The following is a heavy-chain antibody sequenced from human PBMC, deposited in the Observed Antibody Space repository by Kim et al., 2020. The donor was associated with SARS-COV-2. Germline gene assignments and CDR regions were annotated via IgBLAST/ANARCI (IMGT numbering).Heavy chain of an antibody. Sequence: GGSLRLSCAASGFTFSTYGMSWVRQAPGKGLEAVSGISNSGGNTYATDFVKGRFSISRDNTRNTLYLQMNSLRAEDTAIYYCAKRQTGSYLNAMYVWGEG. CDR3: AKRQTGSYLNAMYV. D-gene: IGHD1-26*01. V-gene: IGHV3-23*01. J-gene: IGHJ6*03. CDR1: GFTFSTYG. CDR2: ISNSGGNT.